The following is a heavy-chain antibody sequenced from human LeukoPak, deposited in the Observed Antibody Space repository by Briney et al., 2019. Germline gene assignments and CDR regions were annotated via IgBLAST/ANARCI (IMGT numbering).Heavy chain of an antibody. CDR2: MNPNSGNT. CDR1: GYTFTSYD. V-gene: IGHV1-8*03. J-gene: IGHJ3*02. Sequence: GASVKVSCKASGYTFTSYDINWVRQATGQGLEWMGWMNPNSGNTGYAQKFQGRVTITRNTSISTAYMELSSLRSEDTAVYYCARGRRDIVVVVAAVDALDIWGQGTMVTVSS. D-gene: IGHD2-15*01. CDR3: ARGRRDIVVVVAAVDALDI.